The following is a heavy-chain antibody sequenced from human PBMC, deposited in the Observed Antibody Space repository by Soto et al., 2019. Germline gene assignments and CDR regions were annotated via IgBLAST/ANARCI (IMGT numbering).Heavy chain of an antibody. CDR3: ARIERKLSIAAAPLNWFDP. CDR2: IFSNDEK. D-gene: IGHD6-13*01. V-gene: IGHV2-26*01. J-gene: IGHJ5*02. CDR1: GFSLSNARMG. Sequence: ESGPTLVNPTETLTLTCTVSGFSLSNARMGVSWIRQPPGKALEWLAHIFSNDEKSYSTSLKSRLTISKDTSKSQVVLTMTNMDPVDTATYYCARIERKLSIAAAPLNWFDPWGQGTLVTVSS.